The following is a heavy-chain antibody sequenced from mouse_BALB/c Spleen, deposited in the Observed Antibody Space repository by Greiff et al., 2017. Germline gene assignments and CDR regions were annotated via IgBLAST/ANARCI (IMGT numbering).Heavy chain of an antibody. CDR3: ARGLRLRFFLAY. V-gene: IGHV1-12*01. CDR1: GYTFTSYN. Sequence: LQQPGAELVKPGASVKMSCKASGYTFTSYNMHWVKQTPGQGLEWIGAIYPGNGDTSYNQKFKGKATLTADKSSSTAYMQLSSLTSEDSAVYYCARGLRLRFFLAYWGQGTLVTVSA. CDR2: IYPGNGDT. J-gene: IGHJ3*01. D-gene: IGHD1-2*01.